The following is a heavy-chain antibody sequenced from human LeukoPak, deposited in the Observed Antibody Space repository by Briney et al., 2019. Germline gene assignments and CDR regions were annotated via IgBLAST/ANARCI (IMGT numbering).Heavy chain of an antibody. D-gene: IGHD3-22*01. CDR1: GGSISSSGYY. CDR3: ASLRYYYDSSGYEFDP. CDR2: IYYSGST. V-gene: IGHV4-39*01. Sequence: SETLSLTCTVSGGSISSSGYYWGWIRQPPGTGLEWIGSIYYSGSTYYNPSLKSRVTISVDTSKNQFSLKLSSVTAADTAVYYCASLRYYYDSSGYEFDPWGQGTLVTVSS. J-gene: IGHJ5*02.